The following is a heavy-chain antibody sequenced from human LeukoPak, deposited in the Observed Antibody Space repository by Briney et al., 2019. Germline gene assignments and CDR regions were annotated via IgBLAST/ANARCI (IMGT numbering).Heavy chain of an antibody. CDR2: INHSGST. D-gene: IGHD1-26*01. J-gene: IGHJ5*02. Sequence: PSETLSLTCAVYGGSFSGYYWSWIRQPPGKGLEWIGEINHSGSTNYNPSLKSRVTISVDTSKNQFSLKLSSVTAADTAVYYCARDVSRIVGATGWFDPWGQGTLVTVSS. CDR3: ARDVSRIVGATGWFDP. V-gene: IGHV4-34*01. CDR1: GGSFSGYY.